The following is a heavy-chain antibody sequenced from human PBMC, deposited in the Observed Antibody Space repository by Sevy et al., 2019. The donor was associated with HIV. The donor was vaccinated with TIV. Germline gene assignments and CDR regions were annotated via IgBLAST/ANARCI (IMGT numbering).Heavy chain of an antibody. D-gene: IGHD3-3*01. J-gene: IGHJ6*02. CDR3: ARESYDFWTGPVDYDYGMDV. CDR1: GYTFSNSGYY. Sequence: ASVKVSCKASGYTFSNSGYYVHWVRQAPGQGLEWMGWINPKSGATNYAQKFQGRVTMTRDTSVSTANMELSRLTSDDTAVYYCARESYDFWTGPVDYDYGMDVWGQGTTVTVSS. CDR2: INPKSGAT. V-gene: IGHV1-2*02.